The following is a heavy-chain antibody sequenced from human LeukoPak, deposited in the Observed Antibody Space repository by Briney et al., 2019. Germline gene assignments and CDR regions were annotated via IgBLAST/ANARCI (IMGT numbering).Heavy chain of an antibody. CDR1: GGSISSRSYY. CDR2: VYYSGDT. D-gene: IGHD3-22*01. Sequence: PSETLSLTCTVSGGSISSRSYYWAWVRQSPGKGRGWLVIVYYSGDTYYNPSLESRVTISVDTSKNQFSLKLTSVTAADTAVYYCARDQTTTYYYQSSGYHDGFDIWGQGTMVTVSS. J-gene: IGHJ3*02. CDR3: ARDQTTTYYYQSSGYHDGFDI. V-gene: IGHV4-39*07.